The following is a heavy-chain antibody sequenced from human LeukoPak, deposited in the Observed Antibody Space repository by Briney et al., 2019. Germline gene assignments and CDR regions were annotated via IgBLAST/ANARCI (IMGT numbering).Heavy chain of an antibody. CDR3: ARGKYGDWYFDY. Sequence: GASVKVSCKASGYTFISYYMYWVRQAPGHGLEWMGFINPSAGNTAYAQKFQGRVTMTRDTSTSTVYMDLTSLRSDDTAVYYCARGKYGDWYFDYWGQGSQVTVSS. D-gene: IGHD4-17*01. J-gene: IGHJ4*01. CDR2: INPSAGNT. V-gene: IGHV1-46*01. CDR1: GYTFISYY.